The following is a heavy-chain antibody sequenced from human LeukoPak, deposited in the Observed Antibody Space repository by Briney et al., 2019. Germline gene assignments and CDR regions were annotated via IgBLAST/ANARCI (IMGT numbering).Heavy chain of an antibody. CDR3: ARLSYDSSGYYLFDY. J-gene: IGHJ4*02. D-gene: IGHD3-22*01. Sequence: SETLSLTCTVSGGSISSYYWSWIRQPPGKGLEWIGYIYYSESTNYNPSLKSRVTISVDTSKNQFSLKLSSVTAADTAVYYCARLSYDSSGYYLFDYWGQGTLVTVSS. V-gene: IGHV4-59*08. CDR1: GGSISSYY. CDR2: IYYSEST.